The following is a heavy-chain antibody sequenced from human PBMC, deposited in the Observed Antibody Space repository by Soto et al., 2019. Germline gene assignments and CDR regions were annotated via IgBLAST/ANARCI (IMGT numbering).Heavy chain of an antibody. CDR2: IDHSGSS. CDR1: GGSVSSDFYN. Sequence: QVQLRESGPGLVKPSETLSLTCTVSGGSVSSDFYNWRWIRQPPGKGLEWVGDIDHSGSSSYNPSLKIRATISVDTSKNHLSLRVTSVTAAETAVYYCGRVKRQTFPKKNDYWGQGILVIVSS. V-gene: IGHV4-61*03. CDR3: GRVKRQTFPKKNDY. J-gene: IGHJ4*02.